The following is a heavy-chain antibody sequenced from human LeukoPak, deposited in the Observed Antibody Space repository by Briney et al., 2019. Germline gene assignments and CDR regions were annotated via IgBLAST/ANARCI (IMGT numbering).Heavy chain of an antibody. CDR1: GGSISSYY. J-gene: IGHJ5*02. D-gene: IGHD6-13*01. Sequence: SETLSLTCTVSGGSISSYYWSWIRQPAGKGLEWIGRIYTSGSTDYNPSLKSRVTMSVDTSKNQFSLKLSSVTAADTAVYYCARVSDYSSTWYGDWFDPWGQGTLVTVSS. V-gene: IGHV4-4*07. CDR3: ARVSDYSSTWYGDWFDP. CDR2: IYTSGST.